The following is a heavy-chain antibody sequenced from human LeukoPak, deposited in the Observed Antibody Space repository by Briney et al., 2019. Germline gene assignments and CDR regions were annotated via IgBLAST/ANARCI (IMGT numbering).Heavy chain of an antibody. D-gene: IGHD6-6*01. CDR1: GFTFGDYA. CDR2: IRVKGYGGTT. J-gene: IGHJ4*02. V-gene: IGHV3-49*03. CDR3: TRGGSGIAAPNY. Sequence: PGGSLRLSCTASGFTFGDYAMTWFRQAPGKGLEWVGFIRVKGYGGTTEYAASVKGRFSISRDDSKSIAYLQMNSLKTEDTAVYYCTRGGSGIAAPNYWGQGALVTVSS.